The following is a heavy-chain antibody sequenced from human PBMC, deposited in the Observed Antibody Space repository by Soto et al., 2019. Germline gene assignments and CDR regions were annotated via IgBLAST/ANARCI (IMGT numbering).Heavy chain of an antibody. CDR3: ARVDGGWFDP. V-gene: IGHV4-30-4*01. Sequence: SETLSLTCTVSGGSIGSGDYYWSWIRQPPGKGLEWIGYIYYSGSTYYNPSLKSRVTISVDTSKNQFSLKLSSVTAADTAVYYCARVDGGWFDPWGQGTLVTVSS. D-gene: IGHD4-17*01. CDR2: IYYSGST. J-gene: IGHJ5*02. CDR1: GGSIGSGDYY.